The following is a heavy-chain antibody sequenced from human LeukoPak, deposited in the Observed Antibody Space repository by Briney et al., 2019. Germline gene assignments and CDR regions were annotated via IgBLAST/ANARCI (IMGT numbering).Heavy chain of an antibody. J-gene: IGHJ3*02. CDR1: GYTFTIYG. CDR2: IIPIFGTA. CDR3: ARDRAGSITIFGVVSGAFDI. V-gene: IGHV1-69*05. Sequence: SVKVSCKASGYTFTIYGISWVRQAPGQGLEWMGGIIPIFGTANYSQKFQGRVTITTDESTSTAYMELSSLRSEDTAVYYCARDRAGSITIFGVVSGAFDIWGQGTMVTVSS. D-gene: IGHD3-3*01.